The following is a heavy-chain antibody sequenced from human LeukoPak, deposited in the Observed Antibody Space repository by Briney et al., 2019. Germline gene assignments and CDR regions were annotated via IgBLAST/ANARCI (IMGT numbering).Heavy chain of an antibody. D-gene: IGHD5-24*01. J-gene: IGHJ3*02. V-gene: IGHV4-59*01. CDR3: ARRLWRRDGYNLSAFDI. CDR2: IYYSGST. CDR1: GGSISSYY. Sequence: KPSETLSLTCTVSGGSISSYYWNWIRQPPGKGLEWIGYIYYSGSTNYNPSLKSRVTISVDTSKNQFSLKLSSVTAADTAVYYCARRLWRRDGYNLSAFDIWGQGTMVTVSS.